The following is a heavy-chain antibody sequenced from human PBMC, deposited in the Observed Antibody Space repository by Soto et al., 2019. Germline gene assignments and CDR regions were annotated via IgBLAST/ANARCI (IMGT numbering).Heavy chain of an antibody. Sequence: SDTLSLTCTVSGVSISSSSYYWGWFRQPPGKGLEWIGSIYYSGSTYYNPSLKSRVTISVDTSKNQFSLKLSSVTAANTAVYYCAASITMMEGTFPFDYWGQGTLVTVSS. V-gene: IGHV4-39*01. CDR1: GVSISSSSYY. D-gene: IGHD3-22*01. CDR2: IYYSGST. J-gene: IGHJ4*02. CDR3: AASITMMEGTFPFDY.